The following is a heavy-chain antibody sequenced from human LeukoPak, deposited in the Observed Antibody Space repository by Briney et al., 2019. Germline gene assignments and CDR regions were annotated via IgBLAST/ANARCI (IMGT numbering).Heavy chain of an antibody. CDR3: ARAFSRDGSGSYPYDY. D-gene: IGHD3-10*01. J-gene: IGHJ4*02. CDR2: IYYSGST. V-gene: IGHV4-31*03. CDR1: GGSISSGGYY. Sequence: SETLSLTCTVSGGSISSGGYYWSWIRQHPGKGLEWIGYIYYSGSTYYNPSLKSRVTISVDTSRNQFSLKLSSVTAADTAVYYCARAFSRDGSGSYPYDYWGQGTLVTVSS.